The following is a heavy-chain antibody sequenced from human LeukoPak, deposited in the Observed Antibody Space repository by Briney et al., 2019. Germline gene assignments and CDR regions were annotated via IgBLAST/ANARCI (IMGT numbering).Heavy chain of an antibody. D-gene: IGHD3-3*01. Sequence: GRSLRLSCAASGFTFSTSAMHWVRQAPGKGLDWVAVISYDESNKYYADSVKGRFTLSRDNSKNTLYLQMNSLRGEDTAMYYCARGTDTKPFWSGYWVDVWGQGTTVTVSS. V-gene: IGHV3-30*03. CDR2: ISYDESNK. J-gene: IGHJ6*02. CDR3: ARGTDTKPFWSGYWVDV. CDR1: GFTFSTSA.